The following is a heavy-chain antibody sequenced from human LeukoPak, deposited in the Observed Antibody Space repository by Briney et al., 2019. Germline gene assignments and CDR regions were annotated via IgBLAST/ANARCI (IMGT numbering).Heavy chain of an antibody. J-gene: IGHJ4*02. V-gene: IGHV3-23*01. Sequence: PGGSLGLSCAASGFTFSSYWMHWVRQAPGKGLEWVSAISGSGGSTYYADSVKGRFTISRDNSKNTLYLQMNSLRAEDTAVYYCAGSGSYYSVYFDYWGQGTLVTVSS. CDR3: AGSGSYYSVYFDY. CDR2: ISGSGGST. D-gene: IGHD3-10*01. CDR1: GFTFSSYW.